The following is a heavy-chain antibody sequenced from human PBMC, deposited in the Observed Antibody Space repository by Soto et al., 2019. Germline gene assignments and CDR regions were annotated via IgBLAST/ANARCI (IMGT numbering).Heavy chain of an antibody. V-gene: IGHV4-59*08. Sequence: SETLSLTCTVSGGSISSYYWSWIRQPPGKGLEWIGYIYYSGSTNYNPSLKSRVTISVDTSKNQFSLKLSSVTAADTAVYYCARQGVVVVAATNWFDPWGQGTLVTVSS. CDR2: IYYSGST. D-gene: IGHD2-15*01. CDR3: ARQGVVVVAATNWFDP. J-gene: IGHJ5*02. CDR1: GGSISSYY.